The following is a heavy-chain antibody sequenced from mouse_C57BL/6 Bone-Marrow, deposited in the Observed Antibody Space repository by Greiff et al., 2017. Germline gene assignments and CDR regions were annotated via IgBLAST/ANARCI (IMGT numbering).Heavy chain of an antibody. Sequence: QVQLQQSGPGLVQPSQSLSITCTVSGFSFTSYGVHWVRQSPGKGLEWLGVLWSGGSTDYNADFISRLSISKDISKSQVFFKMNILQSDDTSIYYCACYYYGSSLYAMDYWGQGTSVTVSS. V-gene: IGHV2-2*01. J-gene: IGHJ4*01. CDR1: GFSFTSYG. CDR2: LWSGGST. D-gene: IGHD1-1*01. CDR3: ACYYYGSSLYAMDY.